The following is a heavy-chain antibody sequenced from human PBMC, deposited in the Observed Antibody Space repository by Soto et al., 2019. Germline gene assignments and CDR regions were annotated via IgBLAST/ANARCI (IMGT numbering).Heavy chain of an antibody. Sequence: SAKVSFKASGYTFTSYDINWVRQATGQGLEWMGWMNPNSGNTGYAQKFQGRVTMTRNTSISTAYMELSSLRSEDTAVYYCAMGPGGSYDFDYWGQGTLVTVSS. CDR3: AMGPGGSYDFDY. V-gene: IGHV1-8*01. D-gene: IGHD1-26*01. CDR1: GYTFTSYD. CDR2: MNPNSGNT. J-gene: IGHJ4*02.